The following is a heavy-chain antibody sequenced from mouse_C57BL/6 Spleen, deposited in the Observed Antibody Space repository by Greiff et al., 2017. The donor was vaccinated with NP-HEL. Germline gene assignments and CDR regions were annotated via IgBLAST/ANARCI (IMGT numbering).Heavy chain of an antibody. CDR2: IWSGGST. J-gene: IGHJ3*01. Sequence: VQLVESGPGLVQPSQSLSITCTVSGFSLTSYGVHWVRQSPGKGLEWLGVIWSGGSTDYNAAFISRLSISKDNSKSQVFFKMNSLQADDTAIYYCARNSHYGSFAYWGQGTLVTVSA. D-gene: IGHD1-1*01. V-gene: IGHV2-2*01. CDR1: GFSLTSYG. CDR3: ARNSHYGSFAY.